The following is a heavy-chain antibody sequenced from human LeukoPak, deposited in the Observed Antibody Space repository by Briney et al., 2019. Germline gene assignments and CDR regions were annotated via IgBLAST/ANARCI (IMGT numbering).Heavy chain of an antibody. J-gene: IGHJ5*02. Sequence: ASVKVSCKASGYTFTSYAMNWVRQAPGQGLEWMGWINPNSGGTNSAQKFQGRVTMTRDTSISTAYMDLSRLRSDDTAVYYCAREAPYSTSSDWFDPWGQGTLVTVSS. CDR1: GYTFTSYA. CDR3: AREAPYSTSSDWFDP. V-gene: IGHV1-2*02. CDR2: INPNSGGT. D-gene: IGHD6-6*01.